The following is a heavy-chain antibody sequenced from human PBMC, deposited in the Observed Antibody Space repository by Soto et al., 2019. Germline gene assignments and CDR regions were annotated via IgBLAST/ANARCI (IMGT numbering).Heavy chain of an antibody. J-gene: IGHJ6*02. CDR2: ICDDGSSK. D-gene: IGHD2-2*01. V-gene: IGHV3-33*01. CDR3: ARDGCSSTRCRAGIYYYYGMDV. CDR1: GFTFSSYA. Sequence: QVQLVESGGGVVQPGRSLRLSCAASGFTFSSYAMHWVRQAPGKGLEWVAVICDDGSSKYYADSVKGRFTISRDNSKNTLYLQMNRLRVEDTDVYDCARDGCSSTRCRAGIYYYYGMDVWGQGTTVTVSS.